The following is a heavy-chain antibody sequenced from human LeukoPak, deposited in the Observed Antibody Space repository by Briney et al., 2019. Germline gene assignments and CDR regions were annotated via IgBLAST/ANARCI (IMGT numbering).Heavy chain of an antibody. CDR3: VRKEAPG. V-gene: IGHV3-74*01. Sequence: GGSLRLSCAASGFTFSSYWMHWVRQAPGKGLVWVSGVNSDGSRTTYADSVKGRFTISRDNAKNTLYLQMNSLRAEDTAVYYCVRKEAPGWGQGTLVTVSS. J-gene: IGHJ4*02. CDR2: VNSDGSRT. D-gene: IGHD1-14*01. CDR1: GFTFSSYW.